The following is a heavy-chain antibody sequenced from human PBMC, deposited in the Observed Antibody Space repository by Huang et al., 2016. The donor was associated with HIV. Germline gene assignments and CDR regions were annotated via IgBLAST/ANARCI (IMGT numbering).Heavy chain of an antibody. J-gene: IGHJ6*03. D-gene: IGHD6-25*01. V-gene: IGHV3-48*01. CDR1: GFDFSTHI. Sequence: HLVESGGGSVRPGESLKLSCVATGFDFSTHILNWVRQAPGRGLAWSSQVGDNVQKVSYANSVRGRFTSSRDNTRQSIYLQMRNLRPSDTAKYYCVRDTKYRSGFYNYYYMDVWGNGTAVTVSS. CDR3: VRDTKYRSGFYNYYYMDV. CDR2: VGDNVQKV.